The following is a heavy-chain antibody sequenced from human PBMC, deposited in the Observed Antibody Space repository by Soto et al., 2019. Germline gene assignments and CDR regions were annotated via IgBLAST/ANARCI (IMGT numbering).Heavy chain of an antibody. CDR3: ARLEGLATISYYFDY. J-gene: IGHJ4*02. Sequence: QLQLQESGPGLVKPSETLSLTCSVSGDSINSDSYYWGWIRQPPGKVLEWIGSIYYRGNTYYNPSLKTRLTISLDKSKSQFSLKLNSVTAADSAVYFCARLEGLATISYYFDYWGQGTLVTVSS. V-gene: IGHV4-39*01. CDR2: IYYRGNT. CDR1: GDSINSDSYY. D-gene: IGHD3-9*01.